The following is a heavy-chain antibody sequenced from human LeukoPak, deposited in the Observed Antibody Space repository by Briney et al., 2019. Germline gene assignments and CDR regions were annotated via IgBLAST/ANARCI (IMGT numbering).Heavy chain of an antibody. CDR2: INPNSGGT. J-gene: IGHJ6*02. Sequence: ASVKVSCKASGYTFTAYYMHWVRQAPGQGLEWMGWINPNSGGTNYAQKFQGRVTMTRDTSISTAYMELSRLRSDDTAVYYCARENWNDVGYYYYGMDVWGQGTTVTVSS. D-gene: IGHD1-1*01. CDR3: ARENWNDVGYYYYGMDV. V-gene: IGHV1-2*02. CDR1: GYTFTAYY.